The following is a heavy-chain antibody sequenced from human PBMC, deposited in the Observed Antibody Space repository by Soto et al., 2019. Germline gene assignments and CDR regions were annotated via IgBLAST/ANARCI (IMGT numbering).Heavy chain of an antibody. CDR3: ARDLSGITGTNDY. V-gene: IGHV3-21*01. Sequence: PGGSLRLSCAASGFTFSSYSMNWVRKAPGKGLEWVSSISSSSSYIYYADSVKGRFTISRDNAKNSLYLQMNSLRAEDTAVYYCARDLSGITGTNDYWGQGTLVTVSS. CDR1: GFTFSSYS. CDR2: ISSSSSYI. D-gene: IGHD1-20*01. J-gene: IGHJ4*02.